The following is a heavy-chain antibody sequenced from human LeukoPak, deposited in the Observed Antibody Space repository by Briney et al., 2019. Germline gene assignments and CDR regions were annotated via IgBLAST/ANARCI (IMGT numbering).Heavy chain of an antibody. J-gene: IGHJ3*02. CDR1: GFTFSSYS. V-gene: IGHV3-21*01. CDR3: ARDTVVTAFDI. D-gene: IGHD4-23*01. CDR2: ISSSSSYI. Sequence: PGGSLRLSCAASGFTFSSYSMNWVRQAPGKGLGWVSSISSSSSYIYYADSVEGRFTISRDNAKNSLYLQMNSLRAEDTAVYYCARDTVVTAFDIWGQGTMVTVSS.